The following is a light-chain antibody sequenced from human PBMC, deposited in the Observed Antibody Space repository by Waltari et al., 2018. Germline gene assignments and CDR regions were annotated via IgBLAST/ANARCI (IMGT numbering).Light chain of an antibody. CDR3: QKYDSLPAT. V-gene: IGKV3-20*01. Sequence: EIVLTQSPGTLSLSPGERATLTCRASQSVSRYLAWYKLRPGQAPRLLIYHTSIRATGIPDRFSGSGSGTDFTLTINRLEPEDFAVYYCQKYDSLPATFGQGTKVEIK. CDR1: QSVSRY. CDR2: HTS. J-gene: IGKJ1*01.